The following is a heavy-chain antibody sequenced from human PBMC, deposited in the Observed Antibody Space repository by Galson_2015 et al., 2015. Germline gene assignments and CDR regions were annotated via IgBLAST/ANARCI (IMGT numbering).Heavy chain of an antibody. CDR2: ISGSGNII. Sequence: SLRLSCAASGFTYRDVYMSWIRQAPGKGLEWISYISGSGNIIHYADSVKGRFTISRDNAKNSLYLQMNSLRVEDTAVYYCARNVYYAFDNWGQGTLVTVSS. D-gene: IGHD3-22*01. CDR3: ARNVYYAFDN. V-gene: IGHV3-11*01. CDR1: GFTYRDVY. J-gene: IGHJ4*02.